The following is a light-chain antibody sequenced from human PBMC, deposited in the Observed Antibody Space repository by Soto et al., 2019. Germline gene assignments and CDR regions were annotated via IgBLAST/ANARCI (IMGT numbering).Light chain of an antibody. V-gene: IGLV2-11*01. CDR1: SSDVGGYNY. CDR3: CSYAGSYTYV. CDR2: DVS. J-gene: IGLJ1*01. Sequence: SVLTQPLSVSGSPGQSVTISCTGTSSDVGGYNYVSWYQQHPGKAPKLMIYDVSKRPSGVPDRFSGSKSGNTASLTISGLQAEDEADYYCCSYAGSYTYVFGTGTKVTVL.